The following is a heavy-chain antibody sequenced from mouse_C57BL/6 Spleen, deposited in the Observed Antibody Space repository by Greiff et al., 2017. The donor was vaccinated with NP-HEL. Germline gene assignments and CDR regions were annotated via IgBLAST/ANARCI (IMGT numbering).Heavy chain of an antibody. Sequence: QVQLKQPGAELVRPGSSVKLSCKASGYTFTSYWMDWVKQRPGQGLEWIGNIYPSDSETHYNQKFKDKATLTVDKSSSTAYMQLSSLTSEDSAVYYCARLGPDYYAMDYWGQGTSVTVSS. CDR2: IYPSDSET. D-gene: IGHD4-1*01. CDR3: ARLGPDYYAMDY. V-gene: IGHV1-61*01. CDR1: GYTFTSYW. J-gene: IGHJ4*01.